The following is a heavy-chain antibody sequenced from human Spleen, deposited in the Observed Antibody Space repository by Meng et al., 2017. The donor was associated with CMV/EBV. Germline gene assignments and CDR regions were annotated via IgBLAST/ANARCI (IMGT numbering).Heavy chain of an antibody. CDR2: ISADNGDT. D-gene: IGHD3-9*01. CDR3: ARMGEIYDILSRAFDI. V-gene: IGHV1-18*01. J-gene: IGHJ3*02. Sequence: YSLTSRGISWVRQAPGQGLEWMGWISADNGDTNYSQNLQGRVTMITDTSTSTAYLELRSLGYDDTAVYYCARMGEIYDILSRAFDIWGQGTLVTVSS. CDR1: YSLTSRG.